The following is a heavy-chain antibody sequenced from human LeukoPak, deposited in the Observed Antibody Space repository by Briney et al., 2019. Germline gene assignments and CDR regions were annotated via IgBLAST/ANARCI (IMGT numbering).Heavy chain of an antibody. Sequence: SVRVSSKASGGTLIIYAISWVRQAPGQGGEWMGGIIPIFGTANYAQKFQGRVPMTADQSTSTAYIELSSLRSEDTAVYYCARSVVPPRGFGDLFDHWGQGTLVTVSS. V-gene: IGHV1-69*01. CDR1: GGTLIIYA. CDR3: ARSVVPPRGFGDLFDH. J-gene: IGHJ4*02. CDR2: IIPIFGTA. D-gene: IGHD3-16*01.